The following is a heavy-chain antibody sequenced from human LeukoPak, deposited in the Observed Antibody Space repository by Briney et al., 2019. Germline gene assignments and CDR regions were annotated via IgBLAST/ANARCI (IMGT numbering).Heavy chain of an antibody. Sequence: GESLKFSCKGSGYRFTSNWIGWVRQLPGKGLEWMGIIYPGDSDTRYSPSFRGQVTISADKSINSAFLQWSSLKATDTAIYYYARRSEYTYVYGGGGAFDFWGQGTKVTVSS. CDR2: IYPGDSDT. V-gene: IGHV5-51*01. D-gene: IGHD5-18*01. CDR3: ARRSEYTYVYGGGGAFDF. CDR1: GYRFTSNW. J-gene: IGHJ3*01.